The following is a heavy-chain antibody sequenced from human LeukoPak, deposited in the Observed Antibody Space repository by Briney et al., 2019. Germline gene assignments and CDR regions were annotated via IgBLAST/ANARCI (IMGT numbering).Heavy chain of an antibody. Sequence: GASVKVSCKASGYTFTSYCMHWVRQAPGQGLEWMGIINPSGGSTSYAQKFQGRVTMTRDTSTSTVYMELSSLRSEDTAVYYCARGMSMITFGGVIAPDFDYWGQGTLVTVSS. CDR2: INPSGGST. CDR1: GYTFTSYC. J-gene: IGHJ4*02. CDR3: ARGMSMITFGGVIAPDFDY. D-gene: IGHD3-16*02. V-gene: IGHV1-46*01.